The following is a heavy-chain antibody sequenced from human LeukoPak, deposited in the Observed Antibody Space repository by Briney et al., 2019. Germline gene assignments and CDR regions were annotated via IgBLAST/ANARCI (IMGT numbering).Heavy chain of an antibody. V-gene: IGHV3-7*01. Sequence: LPGGSLRLSCAASGFTFSSYWMHWVRQAPGEGLEWVANIKQDGSEKYYVDSVKGRFTISRDNAKNSLYLQMNSLRAEDTAVYYCARDWDYDSSGYWSYFDYWGQGTLVTVSS. J-gene: IGHJ4*02. CDR2: IKQDGSEK. CDR1: GFTFSSYW. CDR3: ARDWDYDSSGYWSYFDY. D-gene: IGHD3-22*01.